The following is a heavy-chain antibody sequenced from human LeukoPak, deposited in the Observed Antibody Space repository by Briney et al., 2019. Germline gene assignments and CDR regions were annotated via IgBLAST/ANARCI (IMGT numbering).Heavy chain of an antibody. CDR1: GFTFSSYR. CDR2: ISSSSSYI. Sequence: GGSLRLSCAASGFTFSSYRMNWVRQAPGEGLEWVSSISSSSSYIYYADSVKGRFTISRDNAKNSLYLQMNSLRVEDTAVYHCAGIYYGSGSFDYWGQGTLVTVSS. J-gene: IGHJ4*02. V-gene: IGHV3-21*01. D-gene: IGHD3-10*01. CDR3: AGIYYGSGSFDY.